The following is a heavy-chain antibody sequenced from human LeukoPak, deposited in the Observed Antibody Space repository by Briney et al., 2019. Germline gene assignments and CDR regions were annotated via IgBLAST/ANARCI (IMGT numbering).Heavy chain of an antibody. Sequence: GGSLRLSCAAAGFTFSSYAMSWVRQAPGKGLEWVSHISASGRTTDYADSVKGRFTTSRDNSKNTVYLQMNSLRAEDTAVYYCAKLCSGGSCYWNYWGQGTLVTVSS. J-gene: IGHJ4*02. V-gene: IGHV3-23*01. CDR1: GFTFSSYA. CDR3: AKLCSGGSCYWNY. CDR2: ISASGRTT. D-gene: IGHD2-15*01.